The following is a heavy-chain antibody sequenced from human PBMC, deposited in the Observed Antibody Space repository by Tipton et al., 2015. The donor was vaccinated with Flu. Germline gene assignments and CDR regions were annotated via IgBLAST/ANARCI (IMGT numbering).Heavy chain of an antibody. V-gene: IGHV4-38-2*01. J-gene: IGHJ4*02. Sequence: TLSLTCAVSGDSISSDFYWAWIRQFPGKGLEWIGTVSRTGSTIYNPSLKSRVTISADTWKTQFSLKLSSVTAADTAVYYCARLTYYYGSGTSDYWGQGILVTVS. CDR2: VSRTGST. D-gene: IGHD3-10*01. CDR3: ARLTYYYGSGTSDY. CDR1: GDSISSDFY.